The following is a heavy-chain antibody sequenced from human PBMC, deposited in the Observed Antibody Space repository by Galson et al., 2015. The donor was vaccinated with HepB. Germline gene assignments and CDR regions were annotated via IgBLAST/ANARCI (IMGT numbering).Heavy chain of an antibody. V-gene: IGHV4-30-4*01. CDR1: GDSFSSDENY. J-gene: IGHJ4*02. CDR3: ARVKRSSWSFDS. Sequence: TLSLTCTVSGDSFSSDENYWTWIRQPPGKGLEWLGYTYHSGTTYHNPSLKSRLTVSIDTSRNQLSLSLTSVTAADTAVYYCARVKRSSWSFDSWGQGTLVTVSS. D-gene: IGHD6-13*01. CDR2: TYHSGTT.